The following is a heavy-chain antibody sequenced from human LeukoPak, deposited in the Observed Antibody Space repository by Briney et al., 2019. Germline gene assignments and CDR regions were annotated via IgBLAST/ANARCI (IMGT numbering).Heavy chain of an antibody. V-gene: IGHV3-9*01. CDR3: AKDLSYSTDWPYFDS. Sequence: GGSLRLSCAASGFTFDDYAMHWVRQTPGKGLEWVSGISWNSGSIGYADSVKGRFIISRDNAKNSLFLLMDSLRVEDTAVYYCAKDLSYSTDWPYFDSWGQGTLVTVSS. D-gene: IGHD6-19*01. CDR1: GFTFDDYA. CDR2: ISWNSGSI. J-gene: IGHJ4*02.